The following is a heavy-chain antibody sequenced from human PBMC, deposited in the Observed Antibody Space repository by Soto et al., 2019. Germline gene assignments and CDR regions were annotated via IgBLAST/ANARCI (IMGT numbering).Heavy chain of an antibody. Sequence: QLQLQESGPGLVKASETLPLTCTVSGGSISSSSYYWGWIRQPPGKGLEWIGSIYYSGSTSYNPSLNSRLTISIDTSKNQFSLKLSSVTAADTAVYYCARIGSDWSFDYWGQGTLVTVSS. CDR2: IYYSGST. CDR1: GGSISSSSYY. J-gene: IGHJ4*02. D-gene: IGHD6-19*01. CDR3: ARIGSDWSFDY. V-gene: IGHV4-39*01.